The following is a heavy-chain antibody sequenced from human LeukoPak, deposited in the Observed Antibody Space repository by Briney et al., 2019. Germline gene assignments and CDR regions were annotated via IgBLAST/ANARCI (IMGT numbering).Heavy chain of an antibody. J-gene: IGHJ3*02. CDR2: ISYDGSNK. D-gene: IGHD3-10*01. Sequence: PWRFLRLSCPASGFTLRRFAMEWVPQAPGKGLEWDEVISYDGSNKYYADSVKGRFTIARDNSKNTLSLQMNSLTTEDTAVYYCARAITMVTEGAFDIWGQGTMVTVSS. CDR1: GFTLRRFA. V-gene: IGHV3-30-3*01. CDR3: ARAITMVTEGAFDI.